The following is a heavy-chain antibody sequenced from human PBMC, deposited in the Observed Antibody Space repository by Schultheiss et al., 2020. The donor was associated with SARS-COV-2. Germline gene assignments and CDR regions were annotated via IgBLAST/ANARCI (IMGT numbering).Heavy chain of an antibody. J-gene: IGHJ5*02. Sequence: SQTLSLTCTVSGGSISSYYWSWIRQHPGKGLEWIGYIYYSGSTYYNPSLKSRVTISVDTSKNQFSLKLSSVTAADTAVYYCARVRSYCSSTSCYKYKKNERLFDPWGQGTLVTVSS. CDR2: IYYSGST. CDR3: ARVRSYCSSTSCYKYKKNERLFDP. CDR1: GGSISSYY. D-gene: IGHD2-2*02. V-gene: IGHV4-59*12.